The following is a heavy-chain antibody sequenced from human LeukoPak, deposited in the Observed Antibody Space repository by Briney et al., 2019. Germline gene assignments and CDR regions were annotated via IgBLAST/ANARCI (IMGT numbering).Heavy chain of an antibody. V-gene: IGHV5-51*01. Sequence: GEALKISCKGSGYSFTRYWIGWVRQMPGTGLEWMGIIYPSDSDTRYSPSFQGQVTISADKSISTAYLQWSSLKASDTAMYYCARLHSSGWYVPARYWGQGTPVTVSS. D-gene: IGHD6-19*01. CDR2: IYPSDSDT. CDR3: ARLHSSGWYVPARY. J-gene: IGHJ4*02. CDR1: GYSFTRYW.